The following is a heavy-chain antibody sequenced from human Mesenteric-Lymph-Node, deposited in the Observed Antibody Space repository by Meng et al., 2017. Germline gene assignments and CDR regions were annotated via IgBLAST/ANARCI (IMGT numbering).Heavy chain of an antibody. V-gene: IGHV1-8*02. CDR3: ARTPSRSGAYYYYVWGSYRYHWFDP. D-gene: IGHD3-16*02. CDR2: MNPNSGNT. J-gene: IGHJ5*02. Sequence: ASVKVSCKASGYTFTSYDINWLRQATGQGLEWMGWMNPNSGNTGYAQKFQGRVTMTRNTSISTAYMELSSLRSEDTAVYYCARTPSRSGAYYYYVWGSYRYHWFDPWGQGTLVTVSS. CDR1: GYTFTSYD.